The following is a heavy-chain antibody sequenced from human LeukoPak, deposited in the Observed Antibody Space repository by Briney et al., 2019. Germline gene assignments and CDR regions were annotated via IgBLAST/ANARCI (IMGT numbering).Heavy chain of an antibody. Sequence: GGSLRLSCAASGFTFSSCGFNWVRQAPGKGLEWVSSIGPTGTDRYYADSVRGRFTVSRDNAKNSMYLQMDSLRDEDTAVYYCATETIGRHYDYWGQGTLLTVSS. CDR1: GFTFSSCG. CDR2: IGPTGTDR. J-gene: IGHJ4*02. V-gene: IGHV3-21*01. CDR3: ATETIGRHYDY. D-gene: IGHD1-14*01.